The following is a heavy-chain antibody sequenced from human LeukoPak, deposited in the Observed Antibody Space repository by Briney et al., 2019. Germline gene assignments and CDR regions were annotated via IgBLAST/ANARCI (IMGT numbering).Heavy chain of an antibody. CDR3: ARGSEIAAPRPFDY. CDR1: GFTFSSYV. CDR2: IWYDGTNK. J-gene: IGHJ4*02. V-gene: IGHV3-33*01. Sequence: GRSLRLSCAASGFTFSSYVMHWVRQAPGKGLEWVAVIWYDGTNKYYADSVKGRFTISRDSSKNTLYLQMNSLRAEDTAVYYCARGSEIAAPRPFDYWGQGTLVTVSS. D-gene: IGHD6-13*01.